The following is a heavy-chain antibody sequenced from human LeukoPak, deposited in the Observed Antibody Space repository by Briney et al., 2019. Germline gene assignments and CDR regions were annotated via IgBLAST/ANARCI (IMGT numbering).Heavy chain of an antibody. CDR2: ISYDGSNK. V-gene: IGHV3-30*18. J-gene: IGHJ6*02. Sequence: GGSLRLSCAASGFTFSSYGMHWVRQALGKGLEWVAVISYDGSNKYYADSVKGRFTISRDNSKNTLYLQMNSLRAEDTAVYYCAKGTAMDQHYYYYGMDVWGQGTTVTVSS. CDR3: AKGTAMDQHYYYYGMDV. CDR1: GFTFSSYG. D-gene: IGHD5-18*01.